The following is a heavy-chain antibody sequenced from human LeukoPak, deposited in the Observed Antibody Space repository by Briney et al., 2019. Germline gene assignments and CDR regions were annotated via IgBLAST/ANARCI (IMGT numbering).Heavy chain of an antibody. CDR2: IIPIFGTA. V-gene: IGHV1-69*13. CDR3: ARFDPGVHPGDY. J-gene: IGHJ4*02. Sequence: SVKVSCKASGGTFSSYAISWVRQAPGQGLEWMGGIIPIFGTANYAQNLQGRVTITADESTTTAYMELSSLRSDDTAVYYCARFDPGVHPGDYWGQGTLVTVSS. D-gene: IGHD3-10*01. CDR1: GGTFSSYA.